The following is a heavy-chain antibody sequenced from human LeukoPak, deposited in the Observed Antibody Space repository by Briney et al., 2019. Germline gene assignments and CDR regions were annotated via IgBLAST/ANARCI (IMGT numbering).Heavy chain of an antibody. CDR2: ISWNSGSI. Sequence: PGGSLRLSCAASGFTFDDYAMHWVRQAPGKGLEWVSGISWNSGSIGYADSVKGRFTISRDNAKNSLYLQMNSLRAEDMALYYCAKASSGWYGAPFDYWGQGTLVTVSS. CDR3: AKASSGWYGAPFDY. J-gene: IGHJ4*02. D-gene: IGHD6-19*01. V-gene: IGHV3-9*03. CDR1: GFTFDDYA.